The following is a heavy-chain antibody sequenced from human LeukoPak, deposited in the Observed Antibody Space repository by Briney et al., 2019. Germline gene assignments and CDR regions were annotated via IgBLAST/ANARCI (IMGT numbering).Heavy chain of an antibody. Sequence: GESLRLSCAASGFIFSSYSMNWVRQAPGKGLEWVSSISSSSSYIYYADSVKGRFTISRDNAKNSLYLQMNSLRAEDTAVYYCARDLVTIFGGADAFDIWGQGTMVTVSS. V-gene: IGHV3-21*01. CDR3: ARDLVTIFGGADAFDI. CDR2: ISSSSSYI. CDR1: GFIFSSYS. D-gene: IGHD3-3*01. J-gene: IGHJ3*02.